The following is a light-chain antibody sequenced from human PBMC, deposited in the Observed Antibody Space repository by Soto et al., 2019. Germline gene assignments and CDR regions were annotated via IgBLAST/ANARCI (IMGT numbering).Light chain of an antibody. CDR2: WAS. CDR1: LGVLYSSNNKNY. Sequence: DIVMTQSPDSLAVSLGERATINCKSSLGVLYSSNNKNYLAWYQQKPGQPPKLLIYWASTRESGVPDRFSGSGSGTDFTLTISSLQAEDVAVYYCQQYYSTPLTFGQGTKV. J-gene: IGKJ1*01. V-gene: IGKV4-1*01. CDR3: QQYYSTPLT.